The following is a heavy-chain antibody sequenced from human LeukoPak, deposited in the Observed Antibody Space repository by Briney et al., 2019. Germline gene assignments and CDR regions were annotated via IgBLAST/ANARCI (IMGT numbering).Heavy chain of an antibody. V-gene: IGHV1-18*04. D-gene: IGHD2-21*01. Sequence: GSVKVSCKASGYMFSTYGLSWVRQAPGQGLEWMGWINTKNGNTNDPQKFQGRVTVPTDTYPTTAYLELTSLPADDTAMYYCAREVVLNAAYCRADCSSAQFFAHWGQGTPLTVSS. CDR2: INTKNGNT. J-gene: IGHJ4*02. CDR1: GYMFSTYG. CDR3: AREVVLNAAYCRADCSSAQFFAH.